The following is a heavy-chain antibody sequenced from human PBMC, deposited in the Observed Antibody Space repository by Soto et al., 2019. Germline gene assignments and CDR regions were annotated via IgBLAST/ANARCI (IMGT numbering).Heavy chain of an antibody. CDR2: ISGYNGNT. V-gene: IGHV1-18*01. J-gene: IGHJ4*02. Sequence: ASVKVSCKASGYAFTSYGFSWVRQAPGHGLEWMGWISGYNGNTNYAQKFQGRVTMTTDTSTSTAYMELRSLRSGDTAVYYCAREGQLGYWGQGTLVTVSS. CDR3: AREGQLGY. CDR1: GYAFTSYG. D-gene: IGHD6-6*01.